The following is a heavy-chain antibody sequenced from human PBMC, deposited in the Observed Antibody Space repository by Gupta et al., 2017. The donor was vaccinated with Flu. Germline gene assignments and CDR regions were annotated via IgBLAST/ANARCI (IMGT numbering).Heavy chain of an antibody. D-gene: IGHD2-21*01. CDR3: ARERIDYMDV. Sequence: EVQLAESGGGLVKPGGSLRLSCAASGFRFSSYTLSWVRQAPGKGLEWVSSISSGNSYIYYADSVRGRFTISRDNAKNSLYLQMNSLRAEDTAVYYCARERIDYMDVWGKGTTVTVSS. V-gene: IGHV3-21*01. CDR2: ISSGNSYI. CDR1: GFRFSSYT. J-gene: IGHJ6*03.